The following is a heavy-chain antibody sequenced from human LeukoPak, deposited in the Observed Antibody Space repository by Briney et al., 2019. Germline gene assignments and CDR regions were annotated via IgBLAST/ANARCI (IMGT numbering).Heavy chain of an antibody. V-gene: IGHV1-2*02. CDR2: INPNSGGT. D-gene: IGHD5-12*01. Sequence: ASVKVSCKASGYTFTGYYMHWVRQAPGQGLEWMAWINPNSGGTNYAQKFQGRVTMTRDTSISTAYMVLSRLRSDDTAVYYCARGIMATNWIYYYYNYMDVWGKGTTVTVSS. J-gene: IGHJ6*03. CDR3: ARGIMATNWIYYYYNYMDV. CDR1: GYTFTGYY.